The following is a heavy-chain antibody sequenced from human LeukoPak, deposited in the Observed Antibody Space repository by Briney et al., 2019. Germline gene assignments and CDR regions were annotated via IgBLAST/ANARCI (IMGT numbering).Heavy chain of an antibody. CDR1: GGSISSYY. V-gene: IGHV4-59*08. J-gene: IGHJ3*02. CDR3: ARHLNSGSYTDAFDI. CDR2: IYYSGNT. D-gene: IGHD1-26*01. Sequence: SETLSLTCTVPGGSISSYYWSWIRQPPGKGLEWIGYIYYSGNTNYNPSLKSRVTISVDTSKNQFSLKVSSVTAADTAVYYCARHLNSGSYTDAFDIWGQGTMVTVSA.